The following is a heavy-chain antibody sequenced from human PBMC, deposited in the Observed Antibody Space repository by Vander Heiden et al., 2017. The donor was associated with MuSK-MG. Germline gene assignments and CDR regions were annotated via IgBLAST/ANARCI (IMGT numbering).Heavy chain of an antibody. V-gene: IGHV4-34*01. CDR2: INHSGST. D-gene: IGHD2-15*01. CDR1: GGSSLADY. J-gene: IGHJ5*02. CDR3: ARGYDIVVVVAATPVSWFDP. Sequence: QAQLQQLAAGLLKLSETLSLTCAVYGGSSLADYWIWIRHPPGKGPEWIGEINHSGSTNYNPSLKSRVTISVETSKNQFSLKLSSVTAADTAVYYCARGYDIVVVVAATPVSWFDPWGQGTLVTVSS.